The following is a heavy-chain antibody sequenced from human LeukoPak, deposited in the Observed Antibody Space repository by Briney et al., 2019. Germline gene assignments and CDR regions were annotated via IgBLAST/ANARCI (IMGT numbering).Heavy chain of an antibody. J-gene: IGHJ4*02. D-gene: IGHD5-24*01. Sequence: GASVKVSCKASGGTFSSYAISWVRQAPGQGLEWMGRIIPILGIANYAQKFQGRVTITADKSTSTAYMELSSLRSEDTAVYYCARGDGYNYFPFDYWGQGTLVTVSP. CDR3: ARGDGYNYFPFDY. CDR1: GGTFSSYA. V-gene: IGHV1-69*04. CDR2: IIPILGIA.